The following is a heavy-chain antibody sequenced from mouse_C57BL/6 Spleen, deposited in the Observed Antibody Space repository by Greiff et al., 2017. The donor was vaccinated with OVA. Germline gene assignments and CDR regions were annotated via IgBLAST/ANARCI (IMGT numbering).Heavy chain of an antibody. D-gene: IGHD1-1*02. V-gene: IGHV5-4*01. CDR1: GFTFSSYA. Sequence: LVESGGGLVKPGGSLKLSCAASGFTFSSYAMSGVRQTPEKRLEWVATISDGGSYTYYPDNVKGRFTISRDNAKNNLYLQMSHLKSEDTAMYYCARDHYGPFDYWGQGTTLTVSS. J-gene: IGHJ2*01. CDR2: ISDGGSYT. CDR3: ARDHYGPFDY.